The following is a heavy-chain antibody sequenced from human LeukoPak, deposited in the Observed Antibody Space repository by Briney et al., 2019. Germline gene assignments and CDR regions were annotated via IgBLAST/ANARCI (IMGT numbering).Heavy chain of an antibody. J-gene: IGHJ2*01. CDR1: GGSLSSYY. Sequence: SETLSLTCTVSGGSLSSYYWSWIRQPPGKGLEWIGYIYYSGSTNYNPSLKSRVTISVDTSKNQFSLKLSSVTAADTAVYYCATVGGYCTNGVCWNWYFDLWGRGTLVTVSS. CDR2: IYYSGST. CDR3: ATVGGYCTNGVCWNWYFDL. D-gene: IGHD2-8*01. V-gene: IGHV4-59*01.